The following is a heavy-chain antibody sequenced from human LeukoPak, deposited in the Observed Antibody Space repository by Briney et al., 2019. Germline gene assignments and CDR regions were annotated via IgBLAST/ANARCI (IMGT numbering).Heavy chain of an antibody. J-gene: IGHJ6*02. CDR1: SGSFSGYD. CDR3: ARGHGGLGGMDV. CDR2: INHSGST. D-gene: IGHD2-15*01. V-gene: IGHV4-34*01. Sequence: SETLSLTCAVYSGSFSGYDWSWIRQPPGKGLEWIGEINHSGSTNYSPSLKSRVTISVDTSKNHFSLKVRSVTAADTAVYYCARGHGGLGGMDVWGQGTTVTVSS.